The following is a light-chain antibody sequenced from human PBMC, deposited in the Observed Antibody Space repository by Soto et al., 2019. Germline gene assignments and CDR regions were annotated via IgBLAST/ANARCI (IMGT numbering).Light chain of an antibody. J-gene: IGKJ5*01. CDR1: QSVSSSY. CDR3: QQYHNWPMT. Sequence: IVLTQSPATLSVSPGERATLSCRASQSVSSSYLAWYQQKPGQAPRLLIYGASTRATGIPAGFSGSGSGTEFTLTISSLQSEDFAVYYCQQYHNWPMTFGQGTRLEI. V-gene: IGKV3-15*01. CDR2: GAS.